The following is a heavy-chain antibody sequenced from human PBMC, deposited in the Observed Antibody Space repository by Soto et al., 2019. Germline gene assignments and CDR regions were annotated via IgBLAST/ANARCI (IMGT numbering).Heavy chain of an antibody. V-gene: IGHV3-21*01. Sequence: EVQLVESGGGLVKPGGSLRLSCAASGFTFSNYNMNWVRQAPGKGLEWVSSISSSSSYIYYADSVKGRFTISRDNAKNSLYLQMNSLRAEDTAIYFCASQYEFLTGFQFDPRGQGTLVTVSS. D-gene: IGHD3-9*01. CDR1: GFTFSNYN. J-gene: IGHJ5*02. CDR3: ASQYEFLTGFQFDP. CDR2: ISSSSSYI.